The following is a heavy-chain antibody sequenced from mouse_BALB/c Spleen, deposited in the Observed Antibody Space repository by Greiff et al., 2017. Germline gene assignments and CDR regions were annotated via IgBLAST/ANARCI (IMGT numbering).Heavy chain of an antibody. CDR2: LDPYDSET. CDR1: GYTFTSYW. V-gene: IGHV1-74*01. D-gene: IGHD2-4*01. J-gene: IGHJ4*01. CDR3: ATARMTTYAMDY. Sequence: QVQLQQPGAELVRPWASVKLSCKASGYTFTSYWMNWVKQRPEQGLEWIGRLDPYDSETHYNQKFKAKAILTVDKSSSTAYMQLSSLTSEDSAVYYCATARMTTYAMDYWGQGTSVTVSS.